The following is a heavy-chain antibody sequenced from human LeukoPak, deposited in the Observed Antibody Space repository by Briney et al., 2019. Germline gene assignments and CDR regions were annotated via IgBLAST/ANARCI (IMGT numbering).Heavy chain of an antibody. J-gene: IGHJ3*02. Sequence: SSVKVSCKASGGTFSSYAISWVRQAPGQGLEWMGGIIPIFGTANYAQKFQGRVTITADESTSTAYMELSSLRSEDTAVYYCARESRGLRYFDWLSGENAFDIWGQGTMVTVSS. V-gene: IGHV1-69*01. D-gene: IGHD3-9*01. CDR1: GGTFSSYA. CDR2: IIPIFGTA. CDR3: ARESRGLRYFDWLSGENAFDI.